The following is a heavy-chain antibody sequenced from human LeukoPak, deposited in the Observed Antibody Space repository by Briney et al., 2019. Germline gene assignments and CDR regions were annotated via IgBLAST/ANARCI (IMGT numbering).Heavy chain of an antibody. Sequence: SVKVSCKASGGTFSSYASSWVRQAPGQGPEWKGGIIPIFGTANYAQKFQGRVTITADESTSTAYMELSSLRSEDTAVYFCFQAEDGIRYFVYWGQGTLVTVSS. CDR3: FQAEDGIRYFVY. D-gene: IGHD3-9*01. CDR2: IIPIFGTA. CDR1: GGTFSSYA. J-gene: IGHJ4*02. V-gene: IGHV1-69*01.